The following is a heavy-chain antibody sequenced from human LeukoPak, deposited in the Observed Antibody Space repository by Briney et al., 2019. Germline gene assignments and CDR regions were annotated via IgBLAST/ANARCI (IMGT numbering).Heavy chain of an antibody. J-gene: IGHJ4*02. CDR1: GFVVTANY. Sequence: PGGSLRLSCAGSGFVVTANYLAWARQAPGEGLEWVSTISIGGDTYYGDSVKGRSAISRDESTNTLSLHLDSLSVEDMGVYYCALLSGGTFDYWGQGTQVTVAS. CDR3: ALLSGGTFDY. V-gene: IGHV3-53*01. CDR2: ISIGGDT. D-gene: IGHD2/OR15-2a*01.